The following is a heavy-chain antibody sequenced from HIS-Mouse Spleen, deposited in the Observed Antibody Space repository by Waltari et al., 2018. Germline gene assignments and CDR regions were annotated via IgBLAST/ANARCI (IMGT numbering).Heavy chain of an antibody. J-gene: IGHJ2*01. Sequence: QLQLQESGPGLVKPSDTRSLTCTVSGASSGSSSSYWGRIRQPPGKGLEWIGSIYYSGSTYYNPSLKSRVTISVDTSKNQFSLKLSSVTAADTAVYYCAREIPYSSSWYDWYFDLWGRGTLVTVSS. D-gene: IGHD6-13*01. CDR1: GASSGSSSSY. CDR3: AREIPYSSSWYDWYFDL. V-gene: IGHV4-39*07. CDR2: IYYSGST.